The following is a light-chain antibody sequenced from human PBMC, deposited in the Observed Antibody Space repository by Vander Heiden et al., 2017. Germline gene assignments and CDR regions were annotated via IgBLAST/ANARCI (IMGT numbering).Light chain of an antibody. V-gene: IGKV1-39*01. CDR1: QSINSY. J-gene: IGKJ3*01. CDR2: AAS. Sequence: DNQMTQSPSSLSASVGDRVTITCRASQSINSYLNWYQQKPGKAPKLLIYAASSLQSGVPSRFSGSGSGTDFTLTISSLQPEDFATYYCQQSDSTPFTFGHGTKVDIK. CDR3: QQSDSTPFT.